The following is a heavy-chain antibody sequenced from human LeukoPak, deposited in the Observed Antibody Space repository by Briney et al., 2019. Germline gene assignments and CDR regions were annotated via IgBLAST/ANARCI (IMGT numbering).Heavy chain of an antibody. V-gene: IGHV3-30*18. CDR3: AKDWGSGGWYIYFDP. CDR2: IAYHGNTE. J-gene: IGHJ5*02. CDR1: GFTISSHG. D-gene: IGHD6-19*01. Sequence: GGSLRLSCAVSGFTISSHGMHWVRQAPGKGPEWVAMIAYHGNTEYYGDSVKGRFTISRDNSKNTLYLQMDSLRAEDTAVYHCAKDWGSGGWYIYFDPWGQGTLVTVSS.